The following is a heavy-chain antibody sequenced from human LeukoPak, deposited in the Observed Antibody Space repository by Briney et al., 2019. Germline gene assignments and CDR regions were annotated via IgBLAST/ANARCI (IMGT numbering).Heavy chain of an antibody. J-gene: IGHJ4*02. Sequence: PSETLSLTCAVYGGSFSGYYWSWIRQPPGKGLEWIGENNHSGSTNYNPSLKSRVNISVDTSKNQFSLKVNSVTAADTAVYYCARGAPYSGSGSYYNYWGEGTLVTVCS. D-gene: IGHD3-10*01. CDR2: NNHSGST. CDR1: GGSFSGYY. CDR3: ARGAPYSGSGSYYNY. V-gene: IGHV4-34*01.